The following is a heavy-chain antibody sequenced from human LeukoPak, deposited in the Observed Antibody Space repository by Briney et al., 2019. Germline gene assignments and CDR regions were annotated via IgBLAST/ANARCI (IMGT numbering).Heavy chain of an antibody. CDR3: AVTGYSSRSPNV. CDR2: ISYDGSNK. CDR1: GFTFSSYG. D-gene: IGHD6-13*01. Sequence: GGSLRLSCAASGFTFSSYGMHWVRQAPGKGLEWVAVISYDGSNKYYADSAKGRFTISRDNSKNTLFLQMNSLRAEDTAVYYCAVTGYSSRSPNVWGHGTMVTVSS. J-gene: IGHJ3*01. V-gene: IGHV3-30*03.